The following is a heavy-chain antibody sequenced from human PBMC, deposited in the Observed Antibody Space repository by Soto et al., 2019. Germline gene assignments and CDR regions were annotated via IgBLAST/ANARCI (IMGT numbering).Heavy chain of an antibody. CDR3: ARLGAYYQSLDP. J-gene: IGHJ5*02. CDR2: IYYGGTT. CDR1: GGSFSPNY. Sequence: QVQLQESGPGLVTPSETLSLTCTVSGGSFSPNYWSWFRQPPGKGLEWVGYIYYGGTTSYNPSLKRRVTISLETSKSQFSRRLASATAADTAVYYCARLGAYYQSLDPWGPGILVTVSS. V-gene: IGHV4-59*08. D-gene: IGHD2-21*01.